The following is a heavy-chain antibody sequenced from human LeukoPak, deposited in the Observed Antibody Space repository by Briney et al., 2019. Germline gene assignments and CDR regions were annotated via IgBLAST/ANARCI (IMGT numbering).Heavy chain of an antibody. D-gene: IGHD3-10*01. V-gene: IGHV1-18*01. CDR1: GYTFTSYG. CDR3: ARVHVLLWFGELSAFDY. Sequence: RASVKVSCKASGYTFTSYGISWVRQAPGKGLEWMGWISAYNGNTNYAQKLQGRVTMTTDTSTSTAYMELRSLRSDDTAVYYCARVHVLLWFGELSAFDYWGQGTLVTVSS. J-gene: IGHJ4*02. CDR2: ISAYNGNT.